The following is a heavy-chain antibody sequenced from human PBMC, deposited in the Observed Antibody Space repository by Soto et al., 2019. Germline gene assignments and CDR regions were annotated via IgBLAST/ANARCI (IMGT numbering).Heavy chain of an antibody. J-gene: IGHJ4*02. CDR3: ATRMTTAPY. D-gene: IGHD4-17*01. V-gene: IGHV3-66*01. CDR2: IYSDGGT. CDR1: GFTVSNNY. Sequence: GSLRLSCAASGFTVSNNYLSWVRQAPGKGLHWVSLIYSDGGTDYAESVKCRFTISRDNSKNTLYLQMNSLKAEDTAIYYCATRMTTAPYWGQGTLVTVSS.